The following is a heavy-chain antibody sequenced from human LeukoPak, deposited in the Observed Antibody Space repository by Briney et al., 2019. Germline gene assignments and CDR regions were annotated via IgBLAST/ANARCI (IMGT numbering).Heavy chain of an antibody. V-gene: IGHV4-39*01. CDR2: IYYSGST. J-gene: IGHJ4*02. Sequence: SETLSLTCTVSGGSISSSSYYWGWIRQPPGKGLEWIGSIYYSGSTYYNPSLKSRVTISVDTSKNQFSLKLSSVTAADTAVYYCASLSRGSSGWYGLSDYWGQGTLVTVSS. D-gene: IGHD6-19*01. CDR1: GGSISSSSYY. CDR3: ASLSRGSSGWYGLSDY.